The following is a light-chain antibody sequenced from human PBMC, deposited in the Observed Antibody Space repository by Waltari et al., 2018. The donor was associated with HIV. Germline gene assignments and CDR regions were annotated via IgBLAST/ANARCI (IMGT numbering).Light chain of an antibody. CDR2: SND. CDR3: QSYDSGLSATV. J-gene: IGLJ3*02. V-gene: IGLV1-40*01. Sequence: QSVLTQPPSVSGAPGPRVAIPCTGTSSNIAAAYAVHWYQVLPGTVPKLLIFSNDTRPSGVPDRFSASKSPTSASLAITGLQPEDEADYYCQSYDSGLSATVFGGGTRLTVL. CDR1: SSNIAAAYA.